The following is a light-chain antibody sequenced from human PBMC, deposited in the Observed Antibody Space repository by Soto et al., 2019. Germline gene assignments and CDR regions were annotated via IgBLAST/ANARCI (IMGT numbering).Light chain of an antibody. CDR1: QSVRSD. Sequence: EVVMTQSPATLSVSPGERATLSCRASQSVRSDLAWYQQKPGQAPRLLIYGASNRATGLPVRFSGSGSGTEFTLTISSLQSEDFAVYYCQQYNSWPRTFGQGTKVEI. CDR2: GAS. V-gene: IGKV3-15*01. CDR3: QQYNSWPRT. J-gene: IGKJ1*01.